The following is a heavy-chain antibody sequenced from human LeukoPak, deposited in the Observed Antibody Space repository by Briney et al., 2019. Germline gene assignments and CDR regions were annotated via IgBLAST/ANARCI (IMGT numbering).Heavy chain of an antibody. CDR3: ARESGAAFDY. J-gene: IGHJ4*02. CDR1: GFTYSSYS. CDR2: ISSSSSYI. D-gene: IGHD3-10*01. V-gene: IGHV3-21*01. Sequence: GGSLRLSCAASGFTYSSYSMNWVRQAPGKGLEWVSSISSSSSYIYYADSVKGRFTISRDNAKNSLYLQMNSLRAEDTAVYYCARESGAAFDYWGQGTLVTVSS.